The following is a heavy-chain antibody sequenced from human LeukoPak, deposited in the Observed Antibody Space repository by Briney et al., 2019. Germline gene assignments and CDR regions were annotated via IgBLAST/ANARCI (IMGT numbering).Heavy chain of an antibody. J-gene: IGHJ4*02. V-gene: IGHV3-7*01. CDR2: INQDGSEK. D-gene: IGHD4-23*01. Sequence: PGGSLRLSCVASGFSFSRYWMSWVRQAPGKGLEWVANINQDGSEKYYVDSVKGRFTVSRDNSKNSVYLQMSSLRAEDTAVYYCATDPRPDSGNFLGFEYWGQGALVTVSS. CDR3: ATDPRPDSGNFLGFEY. CDR1: GFSFSRYW.